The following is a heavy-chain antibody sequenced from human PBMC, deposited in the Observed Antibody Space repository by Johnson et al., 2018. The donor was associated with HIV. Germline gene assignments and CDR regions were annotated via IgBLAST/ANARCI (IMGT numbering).Heavy chain of an antibody. CDR1: GFTFSDYG. CDR2: IRYDGGYK. CDR3: ARAIVVDDDAFDI. Sequence: QMQLVESGGGVVQPGKSLRLSCAASGFTFSDYGMHWVRQAPGKGLEWVAFIRYDGGYKYYADSVKGRFTISRDNSKNTLYLQMNSLRAEDTAVFYCARAIVVDDDAFDIWGQGTMVTVSS. V-gene: IGHV3-30*02. D-gene: IGHD3-22*01. J-gene: IGHJ3*02.